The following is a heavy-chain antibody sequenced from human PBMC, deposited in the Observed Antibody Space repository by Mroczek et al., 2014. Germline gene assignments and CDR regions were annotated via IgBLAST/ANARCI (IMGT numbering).Heavy chain of an antibody. J-gene: IGHJ4*02. CDR1: GGSFSGYY. V-gene: IGHV4-34*01. CDR3: ARAYGDYVGY. CDR2: INHSGST. D-gene: IGHD4-17*01. Sequence: QVQLQQWGAGLLKPSETLSLTCAVYGGSFSGYYWSWIRQPPGKGLEWIGEINHSGSTNYNPSLKSQVTISVDTSKNQFSLKLSSVTAADTAVYYCARAYGDYVGYWGQGTLVTVSS.